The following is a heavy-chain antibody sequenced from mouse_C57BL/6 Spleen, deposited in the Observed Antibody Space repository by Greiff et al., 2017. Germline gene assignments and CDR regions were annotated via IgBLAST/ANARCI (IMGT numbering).Heavy chain of an antibody. D-gene: IGHD2-3*01. CDR3: ARSGIYDGYYYWFAY. V-gene: IGHV1-61*01. Sequence: VQLQQPGAELVRPGSSVKLSCKASGYTFTSYWMDWVKQRPGQGLEWIGNIYPSDSETHYNQKFKDKATLTVDKSYSTAYMQLSSLTSEDSAVYYCARSGIYDGYYYWFAYWGQGTLVTVSA. CDR2: IYPSDSET. CDR1: GYTFTSYW. J-gene: IGHJ3*01.